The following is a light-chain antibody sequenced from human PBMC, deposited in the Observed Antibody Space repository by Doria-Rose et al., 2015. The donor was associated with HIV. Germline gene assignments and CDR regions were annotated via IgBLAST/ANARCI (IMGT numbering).Light chain of an antibody. Sequence: LTQSPGTLSLSPGERATLSCRARQRFSSTYLAWYQQKPGQAPSLLIYDGSTRATGISDRFSASGSGTDFTLTINRLEPEDFALYYCHQYGTSWTFGQGTKVEI. CDR1: QRFSSTY. CDR3: HQYGTSWT. V-gene: IGKV3-20*01. CDR2: DGS. J-gene: IGKJ1*01.